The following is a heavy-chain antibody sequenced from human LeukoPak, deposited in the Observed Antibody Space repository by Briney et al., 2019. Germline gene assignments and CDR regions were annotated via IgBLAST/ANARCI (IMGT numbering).Heavy chain of an antibody. CDR1: GFTFSSYA. CDR3: ARDRGRWPPYYFDY. V-gene: IGHV3-30*04. CDR2: ISYDGSNK. Sequence: GGSLRLSCAASGFTFSSYAMQWVRQAPGKGLEWVAVISYDGSNKYYADSVKGRFTISRDNSKNTLYLQMNSLRAEDTAVYYCARDRGRWPPYYFDYWGQGTLVTVSS. D-gene: IGHD4-23*01. J-gene: IGHJ4*02.